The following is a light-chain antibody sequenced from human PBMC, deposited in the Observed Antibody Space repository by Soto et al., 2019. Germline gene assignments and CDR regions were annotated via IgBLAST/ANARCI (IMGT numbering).Light chain of an antibody. CDR2: AAS. V-gene: IGKV1-39*01. CDR3: QQSYTTPRT. Sequence: DIQMTQSPSSLSAPVGDRVSVTCRASQSISTFLNWYQQRPGEAPKLLIYAASSLQSGVPSRFSGSGAGADFTLTMGSLQPEDFATYYCQQSYTTPRTFGEGTKVEVK. J-gene: IGKJ4*02. CDR1: QSISTF.